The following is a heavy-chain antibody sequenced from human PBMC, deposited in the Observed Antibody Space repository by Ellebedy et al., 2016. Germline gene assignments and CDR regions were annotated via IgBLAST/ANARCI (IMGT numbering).Heavy chain of an antibody. J-gene: IGHJ6*02. D-gene: IGHD3-22*01. CDR2: ISNDGNDE. CDR1: GLSFSNVW. Sequence: GESLKISXAASGLSFSNVWMNWVRQAQGKGLEWVAAISNDGNDENYGASVKGRFSISRDNSKNRVYLQMSSLRVEDTAVYSCARVRSPDYSTNYDLDVWGQGTTVTVSS. V-gene: IGHV3-30*03. CDR3: ARVRSPDYSTNYDLDV.